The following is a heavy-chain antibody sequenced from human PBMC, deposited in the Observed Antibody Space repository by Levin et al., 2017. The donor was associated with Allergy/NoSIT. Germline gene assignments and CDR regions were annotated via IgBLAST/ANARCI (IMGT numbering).Heavy chain of an antibody. D-gene: IGHD2-2*01. CDR2: ISYTGSHK. CDR3: ALSGLGGFCTATSCPPRY. J-gene: IGHJ4*02. V-gene: IGHV3-30-3*01. CDR1: GFTFSSAA. Sequence: GESLKISCEASGFTFSSAAMHWVRQAPGKGLEWVAVISYTGSHKQYADSVKGRFTISRDNSNNTLYVEMNSLTTEDTAVYYCALSGLGGFCTATSCPPRYWGQGTLVTVSS.